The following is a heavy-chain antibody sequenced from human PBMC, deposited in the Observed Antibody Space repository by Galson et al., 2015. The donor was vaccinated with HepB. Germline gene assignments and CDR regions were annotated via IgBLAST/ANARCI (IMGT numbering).Heavy chain of an antibody. D-gene: IGHD2-15*01. CDR2: IYYSGST. CDR3: ACRCPYCSGGSTHYYYYGMDV. J-gene: IGHJ6*02. V-gene: IGHV4-31*03. CDR1: GGSISSGGYY. Sequence: TLSLTCTVSGGSISSGGYYWSWIRQHPGKGLEWIGYIYYSGSTYYNPSLKSRVTISVDTSKNQFSLKLSSVTAADTAVYYCACRCPYCSGGSTHYYYYGMDVWGQGTTVTVSS.